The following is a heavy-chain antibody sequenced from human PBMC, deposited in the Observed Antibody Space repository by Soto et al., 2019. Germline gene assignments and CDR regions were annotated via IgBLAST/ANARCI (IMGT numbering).Heavy chain of an antibody. D-gene: IGHD1-26*01. Sequence: EVQLVESGGGLVKPGGSLTLSCAASDFAFSNAWINWVRQAPGKGLEWVGRIKSRALGGTTDFAAPVIGRFAITRDDSRNMVYMQMNNLNTEDTAVYYCTTDSYSPIVEVRFDYWGHGTLVTVSS. CDR1: DFAFSNAW. V-gene: IGHV3-15*07. CDR3: TTDSYSPIVEVRFDY. J-gene: IGHJ4*01. CDR2: IKSRALGGTT.